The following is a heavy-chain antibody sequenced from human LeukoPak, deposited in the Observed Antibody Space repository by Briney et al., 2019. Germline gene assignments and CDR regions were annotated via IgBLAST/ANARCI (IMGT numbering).Heavy chain of an antibody. D-gene: IGHD1-1*01. CDR1: GYTFTAYL. J-gene: IGHJ4*02. Sequence: EASVKVSCKASGYTFTAYLLHWVRQAPGQGLEWMGGIIPIFGTANYAQKFQGRVTITADESTSTAYMELSSLRSEDTAVYYCARDRLERRWGGIYYFDYWGQGTLVTVSS. CDR3: ARDRLERRWGGIYYFDY. CDR2: IIPIFGTA. V-gene: IGHV1-69*13.